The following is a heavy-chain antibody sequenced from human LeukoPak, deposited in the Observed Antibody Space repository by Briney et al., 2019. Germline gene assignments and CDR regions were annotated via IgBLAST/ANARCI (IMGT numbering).Heavy chain of an antibody. Sequence: SVKVSCKASGFTFTSSAMQWVRQARGQRLKWIGWIVVASGNTNYAQKFQERVTITRDMSTSTAYMELSSLRSEDTAVYYCSAAVYDSSGYYYEYYFDYWGQGTLVTVSS. CDR1: GFTFTSSA. CDR3: SAAVYDSSGYYYEYYFDY. D-gene: IGHD3-22*01. V-gene: IGHV1-58*02. J-gene: IGHJ4*02. CDR2: IVVASGNT.